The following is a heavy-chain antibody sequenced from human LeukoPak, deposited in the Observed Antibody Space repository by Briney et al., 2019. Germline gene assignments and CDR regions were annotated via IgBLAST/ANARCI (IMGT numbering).Heavy chain of an antibody. J-gene: IGHJ4*02. CDR2: ISSSSGTI. Sequence: GGSLRLSCAASGFTFSSYSMNWVRQAPGKGLEWVSYISSSSGTIYYADSVKGRFTISRDNAKNSLYLQMNSLRAEDTAVYYCARGERVPSRWGQGTLVTVSS. V-gene: IGHV3-48*01. D-gene: IGHD1-1*01. CDR1: GFTFSSYS. CDR3: ARGERVPSR.